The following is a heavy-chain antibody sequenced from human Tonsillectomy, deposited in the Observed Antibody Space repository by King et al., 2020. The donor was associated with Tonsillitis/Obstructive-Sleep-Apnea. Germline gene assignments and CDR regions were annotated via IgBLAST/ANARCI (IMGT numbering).Heavy chain of an antibody. J-gene: IGHJ4*02. V-gene: IGHV5-51*03. CDR2: IYPGNSDT. Sequence: VQLVESGAEVKKPGESLKISCTGSGYSFTSYWIGWVRQMPGKGLEWMGIIYPGNSDTRYSPSFQGQVTIPADKSISTAYLQWSSLKASDTAMYYCARRWDSSRTDFDYWGQGTLVTVSS. CDR1: GYSFTSYW. D-gene: IGHD6-13*01. CDR3: ARRWDSSRTDFDY.